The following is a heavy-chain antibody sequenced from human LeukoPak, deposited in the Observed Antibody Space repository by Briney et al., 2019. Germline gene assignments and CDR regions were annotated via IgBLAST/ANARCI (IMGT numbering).Heavy chain of an antibody. Sequence: ASVKVSCKASGYTFTIHHIPWVRQAPRQGLEWMGIINPSGGSTSYAQKFQGRVTMTRDTSTSTVYMELSSLRSEDTAVYYCARLIVATNSVDYWGQGTLVTVSS. V-gene: IGHV1-46*01. D-gene: IGHD5-12*01. J-gene: IGHJ4*02. CDR3: ARLIVATNSVDY. CDR1: GYTFTIHH. CDR2: INPSGGST.